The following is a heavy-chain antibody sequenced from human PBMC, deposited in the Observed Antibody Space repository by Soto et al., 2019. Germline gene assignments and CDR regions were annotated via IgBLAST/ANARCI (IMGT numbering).Heavy chain of an antibody. CDR3: ARINNSAWQPIDY. V-gene: IGHV3-23*01. Sequence: PGGSLRLSCVGSGFTFNSYTMSWVRQAPGKGLEWVSVISGSGGLTYYADSVKGRFTISRDNSRNTVYLQMNSLRAEDTAVYYCARINNSAWQPIDYWGQGTLVTVSS. CDR1: GFTFNSYT. J-gene: IGHJ4*02. D-gene: IGHD6-19*01. CDR2: ISGSGGLT.